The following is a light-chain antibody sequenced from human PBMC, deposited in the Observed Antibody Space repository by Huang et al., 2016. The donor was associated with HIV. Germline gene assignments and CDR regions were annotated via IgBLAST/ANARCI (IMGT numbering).Light chain of an antibody. CDR3: QQYGSSPET. CDR2: GGN. J-gene: IGKJ1*01. Sequence: EIVLTQTPDTLSLSPGQRATLSCRASQNVSGNYLAWYQQKFGQAPRLLIYGGNRRATGISVRFSGSGSGTDFTLSIGGLESGYLAIYYCQQYGSSPETFGQGTKVEI. CDR1: QNVSGNY. V-gene: IGKV3-20*01.